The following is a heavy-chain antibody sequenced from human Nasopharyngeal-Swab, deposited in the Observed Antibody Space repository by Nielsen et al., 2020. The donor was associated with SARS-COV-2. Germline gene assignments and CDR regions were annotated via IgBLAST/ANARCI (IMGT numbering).Heavy chain of an antibody. CDR1: GYTFTSYD. Sequence: ASVKVSCKASGYTFTSYDINWVRQATGQGLEWMGWMNPNSGNTGYAQKFQGRVTITRNTSISTAYMELSSLRSEDTAVYYCARVDDIVVVVAATLHQYFQHWGQGTLVTVSS. D-gene: IGHD2-15*01. CDR2: MNPNSGNT. V-gene: IGHV1-8*01. J-gene: IGHJ1*01. CDR3: ARVDDIVVVVAATLHQYFQH.